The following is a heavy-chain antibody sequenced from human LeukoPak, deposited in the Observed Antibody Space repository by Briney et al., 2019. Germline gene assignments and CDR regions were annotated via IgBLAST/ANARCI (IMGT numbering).Heavy chain of an antibody. J-gene: IGHJ3*02. CDR2: INPNSGGT. CDR3: ARVRGGAFDI. Sequence: GASVKVSCKASGYTFTSYGISWVRQAPGQGLEWMGWINPNSGGTNYEQKFQGRVTMTRDTSISTAYMDLSSLKSEDRAVYYCARVRGGAFDIWGQGTMVTVSS. CDR1: GYTFTSYG. D-gene: IGHD3-16*01. V-gene: IGHV1-2*02.